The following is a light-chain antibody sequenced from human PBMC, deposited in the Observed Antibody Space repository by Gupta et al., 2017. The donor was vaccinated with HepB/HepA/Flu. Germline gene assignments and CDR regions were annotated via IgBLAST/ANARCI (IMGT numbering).Light chain of an antibody. V-gene: IGKV3-20*01. CDR1: QTLRNNY. J-gene: IGKJ4*01. Sequence: EIVLTQSPGTLSLSPGERATLSCRASQTLRNNYLAWYQHKPGQAPRLLIYGTSTRATAIPARFSGSGSRTEFTLTITSLESEDSAIYYCHQDYAWPLTFGGGTKVEI. CDR2: GTS. CDR3: HQDYAWPLT.